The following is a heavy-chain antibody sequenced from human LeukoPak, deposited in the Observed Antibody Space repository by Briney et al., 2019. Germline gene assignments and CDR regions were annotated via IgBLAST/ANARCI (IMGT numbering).Heavy chain of an antibody. CDR3: AREGALTVAKDAFDI. V-gene: IGHV3-48*03. D-gene: IGHD3-16*01. CDR1: GFTLSSYE. CDR2: ISSSGTTI. Sequence: GGSLRLSCAASGFTLSSYEMNWVRQAPGKGLEWVSYISSSGTTIYYADSVKGRFTVSRDNAKNSLYLQMNSLRAEDTAVYYCAREGALTVAKDAFDIWGQGTMVTVSS. J-gene: IGHJ3*02.